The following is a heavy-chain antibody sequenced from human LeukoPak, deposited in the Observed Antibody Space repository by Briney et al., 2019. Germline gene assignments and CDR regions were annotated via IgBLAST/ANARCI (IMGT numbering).Heavy chain of an antibody. CDR3: ARFDGSGSIDALDI. Sequence: PSETLSLTCTVSGGSISSYYWSWIRQPPGKGLEWIGYIFYSGSTSYNPSLKSRVTISVDTSKNQFSLKLSSVTAADTAVYYCARFDGSGSIDALDIWGQGTMVTVSS. CDR1: GGSISSYY. D-gene: IGHD3-22*01. CDR2: IFYSGST. J-gene: IGHJ3*02. V-gene: IGHV4-59*08.